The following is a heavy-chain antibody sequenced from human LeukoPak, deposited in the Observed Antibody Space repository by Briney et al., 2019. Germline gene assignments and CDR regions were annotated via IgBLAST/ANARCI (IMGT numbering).Heavy chain of an antibody. V-gene: IGHV4-59*06. D-gene: IGHD3-10*01. CDR1: GGSISSYY. Sequence: SETLSLTCTVSGGSISSYYWSWIRQHPGKGLEWIGYIYYSGSTYYNPSLKSRVTISVDTSKNQFSLKLSSVTAADTAVYYCARASQPRGTLDYWGQGTLVTVSS. CDR2: IYYSGST. CDR3: ARASQPRGTLDY. J-gene: IGHJ4*02.